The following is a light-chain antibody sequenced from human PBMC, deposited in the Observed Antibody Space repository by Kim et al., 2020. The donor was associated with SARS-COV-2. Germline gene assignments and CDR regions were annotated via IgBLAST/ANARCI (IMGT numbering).Light chain of an antibody. J-gene: IGLJ3*02. Sequence: QSALTQPASVSGSPGQSITISCTGTSSDVGGYNYVSWYQQHSGKAPKFLIYDVSQRPSGVSNRFSGSKSGNTASLTISGLQAEDEADYYCNSYTSSSTWVFGGGTQLTVL. CDR3: NSYTSSSTWV. CDR2: DVS. V-gene: IGLV2-14*01. CDR1: SSDVGGYNY.